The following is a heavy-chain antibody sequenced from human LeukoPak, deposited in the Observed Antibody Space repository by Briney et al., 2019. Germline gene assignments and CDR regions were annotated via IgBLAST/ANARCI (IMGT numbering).Heavy chain of an antibody. CDR3: ARGPHGEEDAFDI. D-gene: IGHD3-10*01. CDR1: GGSFSGYY. J-gene: IGHJ3*02. V-gene: IGHV4-34*01. CDR2: INHSGST. Sequence: KPSETLSLTCAVYGGSFSGYYWSWIRQPPGKGLEWIGEINHSGSTNYNPSLKSRVTISVDTSKNQFSLKLSSVTAADTAVYYCARGPHGEEDAFDIWGQGTMVTVSS.